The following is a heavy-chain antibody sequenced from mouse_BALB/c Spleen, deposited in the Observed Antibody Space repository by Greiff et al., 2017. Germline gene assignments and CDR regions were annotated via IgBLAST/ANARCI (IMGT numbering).Heavy chain of an antibody. J-gene: IGHJ3*01. V-gene: IGHV5-17*02. CDR3: ARSGYDGASFGY. D-gene: IGHD2-2*01. CDR2: ISSGSSTI. Sequence: EVHLVESGGGLVQPGGSRKLSCAASGFTFSSFGMHWVRQAPEKGLEWVAYISSGSSTIYYADTVKGRFTISRDNPKNTLFLQMTSLRSEDTAMYYCARSGYDGASFGYWGQGTLVTVSA. CDR1: GFTFSSFG.